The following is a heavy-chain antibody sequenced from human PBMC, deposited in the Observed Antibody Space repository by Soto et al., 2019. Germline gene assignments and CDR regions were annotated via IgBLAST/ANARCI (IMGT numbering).Heavy chain of an antibody. Sequence: SGPTLVNPTQTLTLTCTFSGFSLSTSGMRVSWIRQPPGKALEWLARIDWDDDKFYSTSLKTRLTISKDTSKNQVVLTMTNMDPVDTATYYCARIYHRDPYYYDSSGYYSDYWGQGTLVTVSS. CDR1: GFSLSTSGMR. J-gene: IGHJ4*02. V-gene: IGHV2-70*04. CDR2: IDWDDDK. CDR3: ARIYHRDPYYYDSSGYYSDY. D-gene: IGHD3-22*01.